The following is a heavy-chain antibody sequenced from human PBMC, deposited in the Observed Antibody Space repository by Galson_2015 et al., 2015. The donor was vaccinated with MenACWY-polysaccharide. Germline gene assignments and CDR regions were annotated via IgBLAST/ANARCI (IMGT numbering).Heavy chain of an antibody. CDR2: IGGSGSNT. CDR3: ARVRYSTGKYQFDY. Sequence: SLRLSCAASGFTFTSYAMSWVRQAPGKGLEWVSTIGGSGSNTHYADSVKGRFTISRVNSKNTLSLQMNSLRAEDTAVYYCARVRYSTGKYQFDYWGQGTLVAVSS. J-gene: IGHJ4*02. CDR1: GFTFTSYA. D-gene: IGHD2-2*01. V-gene: IGHV3-23*01.